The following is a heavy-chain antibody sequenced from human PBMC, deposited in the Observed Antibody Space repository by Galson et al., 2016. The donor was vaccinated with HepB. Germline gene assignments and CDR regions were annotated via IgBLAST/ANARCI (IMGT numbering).Heavy chain of an antibody. CDR3: ARAGLGTKASFDY. D-gene: IGHD1-7*01. CDR2: VYRGKT. J-gene: IGHJ4*02. CDR1: GGSITSKNYY. V-gene: IGHV4-39*01. Sequence: ETLSLTCSVSGGSITSKNYYWSWIRQSAGKGLEWIGTVYRGKTYYNSSLEGRVTISVGMSTDLLSLKLTSLTAADTAVYYCARAGLGTKASFDYWGQGTLVAVSS.